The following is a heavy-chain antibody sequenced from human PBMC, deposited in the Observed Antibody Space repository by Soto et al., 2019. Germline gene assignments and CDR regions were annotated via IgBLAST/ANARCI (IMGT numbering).Heavy chain of an antibody. CDR3: VRDGDSADYGY. Sequence: QVQLVQSGAEVKRPGSSVKVSCKASGDTFGRNAIHCVRQAPGHGLEWMGGIIPMFPTTNYAQKFKGRLTINAEKFTSTAYVEMSSLRSAYTAVDYCVRDGDSADYGYWGQGTLVTVSA. D-gene: IGHD2-21*01. CDR2: IIPMFPTT. V-gene: IGHV1-69*06. J-gene: IGHJ4*02. CDR1: GDTFGRNA.